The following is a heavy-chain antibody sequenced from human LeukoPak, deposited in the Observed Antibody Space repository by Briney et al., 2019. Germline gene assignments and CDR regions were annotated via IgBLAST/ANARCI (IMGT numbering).Heavy chain of an antibody. J-gene: IGHJ5*02. V-gene: IGHV3-66*01. CDR2: IYSGGST. D-gene: IGHD1-26*01. CDR3: ARVKVGTTYWFDP. Sequence: PGGSLRLSCAASGFIVNYNYMSWVRQAPGKGLEWVSVIYSGGSTYYADSVKGRFTISRDTSKNMVYLQMNSLRVEDTAVYYCARVKVGTTYWFDPWGQGTLVTVSS. CDR1: GFIVNYNY.